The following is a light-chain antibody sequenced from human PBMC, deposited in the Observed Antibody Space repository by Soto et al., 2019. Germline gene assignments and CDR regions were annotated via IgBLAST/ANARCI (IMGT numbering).Light chain of an antibody. V-gene: IGKV3-20*01. CDR1: QSVGNNY. J-gene: IGKJ4*01. Sequence: EIVLTQSPGTLSLSPGERATLSCRASQSVGNNYLAWYQQKPGQAPRLLIYNASNRATGIPDRFSGSGSGTDFTLTISRLEPEDFAVYFCHQCASSPLTFGGGTKVEIK. CDR3: HQCASSPLT. CDR2: NAS.